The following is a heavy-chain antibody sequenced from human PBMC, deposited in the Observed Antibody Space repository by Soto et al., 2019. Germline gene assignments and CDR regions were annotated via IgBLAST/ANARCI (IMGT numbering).Heavy chain of an antibody. CDR3: ARATGYDFWSGYYSFGY. D-gene: IGHD3-3*01. CDR2: IYYSGSP. Sequence: PSETLSLTCTVSGGSISSGGYYWSWIRQHPGKGLEWIGYIYYSGSPYYNPSLKSRVTISVDKSKNQFSLKLSSVTAAATAVYYCARATGYDFWSGYYSFGYWGQGTRVTVSS. V-gene: IGHV4-31*03. J-gene: IGHJ4*02. CDR1: GGSISSGGYY.